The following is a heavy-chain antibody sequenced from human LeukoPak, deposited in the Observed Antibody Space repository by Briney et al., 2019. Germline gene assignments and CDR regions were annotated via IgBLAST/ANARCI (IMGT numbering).Heavy chain of an antibody. CDR2: IYTSGST. V-gene: IGHV4-61*02. Sequence: SGPALVKPTQTLTLTCTFSGFSLSTSGMRVSWIRQPPGKGLEWIGRIYTSGSTNYNPSLKSRVTISVDTSKNQFSLKLSSVTAADTAVYYCARETWDYYYYMDVWGKGTTVTVSS. CDR1: GFSLSTSGMR. J-gene: IGHJ6*03. CDR3: ARETWDYYYYMDV.